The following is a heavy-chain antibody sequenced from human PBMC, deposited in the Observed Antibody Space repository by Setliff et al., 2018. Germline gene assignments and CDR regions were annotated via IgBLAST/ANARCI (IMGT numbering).Heavy chain of an antibody. CDR2: MNPNSGNT. CDR1: GYTFTSYD. Sequence: ASVKVSCKASGYTFTSYDINWVRQATGQGLELMGWMNPNSGNTGYAQKFQGRVTITRNTSISTAYMELSSLRSEDTAVYYCARGGGQIHYDFWSGYFSDPQPNYYYYYMDVWGKGTTVTVSS. J-gene: IGHJ6*03. D-gene: IGHD3-3*01. V-gene: IGHV1-8*03. CDR3: ARGGGQIHYDFWSGYFSDPQPNYYYYYMDV.